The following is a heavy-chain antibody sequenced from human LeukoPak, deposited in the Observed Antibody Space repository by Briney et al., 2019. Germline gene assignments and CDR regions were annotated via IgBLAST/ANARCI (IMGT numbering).Heavy chain of an antibody. CDR1: GGTFSSYA. Sequence: SVKVSCKASGGTFSSYAISWVRQAPGQGLEWMGGIIPIFGTANYAQKFQGRVTITADESTSTAYMELSSLRSEDTAVYYCAIAYCGGDCYTDYYYGMDVWGQGTTVTVSS. J-gene: IGHJ6*02. CDR3: AIAYCGGDCYTDYYYGMDV. CDR2: IIPIFGTA. V-gene: IGHV1-69*13. D-gene: IGHD2-21*02.